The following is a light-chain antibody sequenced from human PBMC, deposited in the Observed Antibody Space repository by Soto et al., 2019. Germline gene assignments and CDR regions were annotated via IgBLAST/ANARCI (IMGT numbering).Light chain of an antibody. CDR1: QDIKNH. J-gene: IGKJ4*01. V-gene: IGKV1-33*01. CDR2: DAS. CDR3: QQYDPFLT. Sequence: DIQMTQSPASLAASVGDRVTITCRARQDIKNHLNWYQQKPGKAPKLLIYDASNLEIGVPSRFSGSGSGTHFIFTISSLQPEDIATYYCQQYDPFLTFGGGTKV.